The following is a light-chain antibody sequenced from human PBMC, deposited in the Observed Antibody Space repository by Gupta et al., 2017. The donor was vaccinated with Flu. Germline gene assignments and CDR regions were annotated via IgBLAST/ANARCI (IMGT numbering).Light chain of an antibody. V-gene: IGKV2D-29*01. CDR3: MQSVHLRT. Sequence: DIVMTQTPLSLSVTPGQPASISCRSSQSLLHSDGMTYFFWYMQKPGHPPQLLIYEVSKRFSGVPDRFSGSGSVTDFTLNISRVEAEDVGIYYCMQSVHLRTFGQGTKVEIK. CDR1: QSLLHSDGMTY. CDR2: EVS. J-gene: IGKJ1*01.